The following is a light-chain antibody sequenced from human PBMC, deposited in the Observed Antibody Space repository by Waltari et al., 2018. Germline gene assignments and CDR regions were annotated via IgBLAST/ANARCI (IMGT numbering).Light chain of an antibody. CDR2: EAV. CDR1: SADLASYNL. J-gene: IGLJ1*01. V-gene: IGLV2-23*01. Sequence: QSALTQPASVSGSPGQSITISCTGASADLASYNLVSWYQHHPAKAPKLMIYEAVKRPSGVSNRFSGAKSGTTASLIISGLQADDEADYYCCSYTGSSTSYGCGSGTKVTVL. CDR3: CSYTGSSTSYG.